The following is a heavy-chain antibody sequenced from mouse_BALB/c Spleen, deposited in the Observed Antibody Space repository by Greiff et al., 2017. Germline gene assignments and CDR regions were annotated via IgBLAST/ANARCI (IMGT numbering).Heavy chain of an antibody. V-gene: IGHV5-17*02. CDR3: ARSYYGYYFDY. CDR2: ISSGSSTI. CDR1: GFTFSSFG. J-gene: IGHJ2*01. D-gene: IGHD1-1*01. Sequence: EVQGVESGGGLVQPGGSRKLSCAASGFTFSSFGMHWVRQAPEKGLEWVAYISSGSSTIYYADTVKGRFTISRDNPKNTLFLQMTSLRSEDTAMYYCARSYYGYYFDYWGQGTTLTVSS.